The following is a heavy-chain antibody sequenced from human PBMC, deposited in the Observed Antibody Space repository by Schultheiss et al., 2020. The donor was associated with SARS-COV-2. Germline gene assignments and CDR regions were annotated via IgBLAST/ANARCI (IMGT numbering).Heavy chain of an antibody. D-gene: IGHD3-22*01. CDR2: IKSKSNGGTR. CDR1: GGTFSSYG. V-gene: IGHV3-15*01. Sequence: SCKASGGTFSSYGMHWVRQAPGKGLEWVGRIKSKSNGGTRDYAAPVKGRFTISRDDSKNTLYLQMNSLKTEDTDVYYCTTVFYDSSGFDYWGQGILVTVSS. J-gene: IGHJ4*02. CDR3: TTVFYDSSGFDY.